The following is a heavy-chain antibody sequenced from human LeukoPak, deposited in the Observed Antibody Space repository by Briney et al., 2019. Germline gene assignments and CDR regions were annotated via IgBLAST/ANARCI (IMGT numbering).Heavy chain of an antibody. D-gene: IGHD3-3*01. CDR2: INYSGST. CDR3: VRSDFWSGYPLFYYYYMDV. V-gene: IGHV4-59*01. J-gene: IGHJ6*03. Sequence: SEALSLTCTVSGGSISSYYWSWIRQPPGKGLEWIGYINYSGSTDYSPSLKSRATISVDTSKNQFSLNLSSLTAADTAVYYWVRSDFWSGYPLFYYYYMDVWGKGTTVTVSS. CDR1: GGSISSYY.